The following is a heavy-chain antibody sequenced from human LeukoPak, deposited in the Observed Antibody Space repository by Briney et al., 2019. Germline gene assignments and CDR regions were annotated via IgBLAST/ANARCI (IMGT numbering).Heavy chain of an antibody. CDR1: GFTFSSYG. CDR2: IWYDGSNK. CDR3: AKVHNSGSFHELDY. D-gene: IGHD1-26*01. V-gene: IGHV3-33*06. Sequence: PGGSLRLSCAASGFTFSSYGMHWVRQAPGKGLEWVAVIWYDGSNKYYADSVKGRFTISRDNSKNTLYLQMNSLRAEDTAVYYCAKVHNSGSFHELDYWGQGTLVTVSS. J-gene: IGHJ4*02.